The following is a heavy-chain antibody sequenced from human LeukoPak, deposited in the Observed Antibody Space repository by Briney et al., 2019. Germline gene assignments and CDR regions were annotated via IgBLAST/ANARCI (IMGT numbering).Heavy chain of an antibody. Sequence: SETLSHTCAVYGGSFSGYYWSWIRQPPGKGLEWIGEINHSGSTNYNPSLKSRVTISVDTSKNQSPLKLSSVTAADTAVYYCARGYYDYVWGSYRWPYYMDVWGKGTTVTISS. CDR1: GGSFSGYY. CDR2: INHSGST. CDR3: ARGYYDYVWGSYRWPYYMDV. D-gene: IGHD3-16*02. J-gene: IGHJ6*03. V-gene: IGHV4-34*01.